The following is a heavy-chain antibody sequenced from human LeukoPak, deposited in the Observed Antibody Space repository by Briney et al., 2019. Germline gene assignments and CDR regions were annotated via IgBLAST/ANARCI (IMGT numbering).Heavy chain of an antibody. J-gene: IGHJ4*02. CDR3: ARDPGHSGGQN. CDR2: IVPIFGTT. D-gene: IGHD5-12*01. Sequence: SVKVSCKASGGTFSSYAISWVRQAPGQGLEWMGGIVPIFGTTKYAQKFQGRVTLTADESTSTAYMELSSLRSEDTAFYYCARDPGHSGGQNWGQGTQVTVSS. CDR1: GGTFSSYA. V-gene: IGHV1-69*13.